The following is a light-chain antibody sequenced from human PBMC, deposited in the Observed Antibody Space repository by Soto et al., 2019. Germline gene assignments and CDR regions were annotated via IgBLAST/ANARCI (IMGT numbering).Light chain of an antibody. CDR1: QSITDW. Sequence: DIQMTQSPSALSASVGDRVTITCRASQSITDWLAWYQQKPGKAPKLLIYDASSLESGVPSRFSGRASGTEFTLTISSLQPDDFATYYCQQYKSYAFTFGPGTKVEIK. CDR2: DAS. J-gene: IGKJ3*01. V-gene: IGKV1-5*01. CDR3: QQYKSYAFT.